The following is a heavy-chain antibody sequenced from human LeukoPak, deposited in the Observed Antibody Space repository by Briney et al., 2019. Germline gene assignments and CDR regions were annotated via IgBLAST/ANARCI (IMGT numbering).Heavy chain of an antibody. CDR3: ARGPSPYGDLYYFDY. Sequence: PSETLSLTCTVSGGSIVNQYFSCIRQPAGSGPEWLGRLYIGQSTTFKPSTNYNPSLKSRLTLSVDTSKNQFSLKLSSVTAADTAVYYCARGPSPYGDLYYFDYWGQGTLVTVSS. D-gene: IGHD4-17*01. CDR2: LYIGQST. V-gene: IGHV4-4*07. J-gene: IGHJ4*02. CDR1: GGSIVNQY.